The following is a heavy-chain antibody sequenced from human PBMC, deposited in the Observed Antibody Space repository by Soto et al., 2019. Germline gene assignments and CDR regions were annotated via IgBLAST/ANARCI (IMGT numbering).Heavy chain of an antibody. CDR3: ARAGFGSGCYVAY. CDR2: ISGSDGNT. D-gene: IGHD6-19*01. J-gene: IGHJ4*02. Sequence: QVLLVQSGGEVKKPGASVKVSCKTSGFTFSNFGISWVRQAPGQGLEWMGWISGSDGNTKSAQKFQDRLTMTTDTSTSTAYMELRSLRSDDTAVYYCARAGFGSGCYVAYWGPGTLVTVSS. CDR1: GFTFSNFG. V-gene: IGHV1-18*01.